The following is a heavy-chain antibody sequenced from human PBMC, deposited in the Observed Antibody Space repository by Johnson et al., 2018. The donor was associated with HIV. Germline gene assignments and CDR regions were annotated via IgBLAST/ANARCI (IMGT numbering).Heavy chain of an antibody. J-gene: IGHJ3*02. CDR2: ISYDGSNK. D-gene: IGHD2-21*01. Sequence: QEQLVESGGGVVQPGRSLRLSCAASGFTFSSYPMHWVRQAPGKGLQWVAVISYDGSNKYFADSVRGRFTISRDNSKNTVYLQMNSLRPYETAVYYCARGGGCGGDCYSGYDAFDIWGQGTMVTVSS. V-gene: IGHV3-30*04. CDR1: GFTFSSYP. CDR3: ARGGGCGGDCYSGYDAFDI.